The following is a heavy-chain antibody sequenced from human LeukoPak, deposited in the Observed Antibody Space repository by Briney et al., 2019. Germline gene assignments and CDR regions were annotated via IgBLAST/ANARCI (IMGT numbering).Heavy chain of an antibody. V-gene: IGHV1-2*02. D-gene: IGHD1-26*01. CDR1: GYTFTGYY. J-gene: IGHJ5*02. CDR3: ARSRRADNWFDP. Sequence: GASMRVSCKASGYTFTGYYMHWVRQAPGQGLEWMGWINPNSGGTNYAQKFQGRVTMTRDTSISTAYMELSRLRSDDTAVYYCARSRRADNWFDPWGQGTLVTVSS. CDR2: INPNSGGT.